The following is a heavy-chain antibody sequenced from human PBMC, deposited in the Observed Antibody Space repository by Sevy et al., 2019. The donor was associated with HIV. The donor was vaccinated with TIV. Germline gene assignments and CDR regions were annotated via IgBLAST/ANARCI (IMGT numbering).Heavy chain of an antibody. CDR2: ISYDGSNK. CDR1: GFTFSSYA. D-gene: IGHD6-19*01. CDR3: ARGGPYSSGWYRGSHFDY. J-gene: IGHJ4*02. V-gene: IGHV3-30*04. Sequence: GGSLRLSCAASGFTFSSYAMHWVRQAPGKGLEWVAVISYDGSNKYYADSVKGRFTISRDNSKNTLYLQMNSLRAEDTAVYYCARGGPYSSGWYRGSHFDYRGQGTLVTVSS.